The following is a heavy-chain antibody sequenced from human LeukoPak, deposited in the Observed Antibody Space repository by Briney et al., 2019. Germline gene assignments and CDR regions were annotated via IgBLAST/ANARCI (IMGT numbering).Heavy chain of an antibody. D-gene: IGHD6-6*01. J-gene: IGHJ4*02. CDR1: GGSFSGYH. CDR2: INHRGST. Sequence: SETLSLTCAVYGGSFSGYHWSWIRQPPGKGLEWIGEINHRGSTNYNPSLKSRVTMSVDTSKNQFSLKLSSVTAADAAVYYCARGRGAARFVTIEFDYWGQGALVTVSS. V-gene: IGHV4-34*01. CDR3: ARGRGAARFVTIEFDY.